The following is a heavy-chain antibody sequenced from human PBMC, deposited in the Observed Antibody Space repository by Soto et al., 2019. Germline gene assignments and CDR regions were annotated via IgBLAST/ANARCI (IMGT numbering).Heavy chain of an antibody. J-gene: IGHJ4*02. V-gene: IGHV1-69*01. D-gene: IGHD2-15*01. CDR2: IIPQFPTP. Sequence: QVQLVQSGAEVRKPGSSVKVSCKSSGGIFRSNAISWVRQAPGQGLEWMGAIIPQFPTPYYAQKFQGRVTIPADESTSTAYMALNSLRSDDTAVYFCAREAADTPIVYWGQGTLLTVSS. CDR3: AREAADTPIVY. CDR1: GGIFRSNA.